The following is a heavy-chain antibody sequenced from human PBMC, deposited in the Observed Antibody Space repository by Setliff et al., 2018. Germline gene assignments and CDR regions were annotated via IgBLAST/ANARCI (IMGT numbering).Heavy chain of an antibody. Sequence: PGGSLRLSCAASGFTFDDYGMSWVRQAPGKGLEWVSGINWNGGSTGYADSAKGRFTISRDNAKNSLYLQMNSLRAEDTAVYYCARLRYTGTSDGSDIWGQGTMVTVSS. CDR2: INWNGGST. CDR1: GFTFDDYG. J-gene: IGHJ3*02. V-gene: IGHV3-20*04. CDR3: ARLRYTGTSDGSDI. D-gene: IGHD1-26*01.